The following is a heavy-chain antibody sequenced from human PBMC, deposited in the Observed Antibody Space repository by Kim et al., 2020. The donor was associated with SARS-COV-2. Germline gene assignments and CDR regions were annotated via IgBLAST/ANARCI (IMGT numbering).Heavy chain of an antibody. V-gene: IGHV5-51*01. Sequence: DTRYNPSFQGQVTISADKSISTAYLQWSSLKASDTAMYYCARRGSSSEDYWGQGTLVTVSS. CDR3: ARRGSSSEDY. J-gene: IGHJ4*02. CDR2: DT. D-gene: IGHD6-6*01.